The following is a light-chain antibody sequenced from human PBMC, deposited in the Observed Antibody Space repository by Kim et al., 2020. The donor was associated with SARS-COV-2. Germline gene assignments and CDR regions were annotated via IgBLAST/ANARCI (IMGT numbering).Light chain of an antibody. CDR1: NIGSKN. V-gene: IGLV3-9*01. J-gene: IGLJ1*01. CDR3: QEWDSSTYV. Sequence: SYELTQPLSASVALGQTARITCGGNNIGSKNVHWYQQKPGQAPVLVIYRDSNWPSGIPERLSGSNSGNTATLTISRAQDGDEAAYYCQEWDSSTYVFGTG. CDR2: RDS.